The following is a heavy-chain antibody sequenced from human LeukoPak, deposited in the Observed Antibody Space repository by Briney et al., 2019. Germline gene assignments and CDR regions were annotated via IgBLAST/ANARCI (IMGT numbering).Heavy chain of an antibody. D-gene: IGHD1-26*01. Sequence: GGSLRLSCAASGFTFSSYAMSWVRQAPGKGLEWVSYITLSSSSIYYADSVKDRFTISRDNAKNSLYLQMNSLRAEDTAVYYCARDFGQWQLNGGYYFDYWGQGTLVTVSS. CDR3: ARDFGQWQLNGGYYFDY. V-gene: IGHV3-48*01. CDR1: GFTFSSYA. J-gene: IGHJ4*02. CDR2: ITLSSSSI.